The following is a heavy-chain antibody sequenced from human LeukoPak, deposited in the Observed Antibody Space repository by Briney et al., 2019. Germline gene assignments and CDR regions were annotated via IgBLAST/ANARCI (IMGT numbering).Heavy chain of an antibody. V-gene: IGHV3-23*01. J-gene: IGHJ4*02. CDR2: ISGSGGST. D-gene: IGHD2-15*01. CDR1: GFTVSSNY. Sequence: GGSLRLSCAASGFTVSSNYMSWVRQAPGKGLEWVSAISGSGGSTYYADSVKGRFTISRDDSKNTLYLQMNSLRAEDTAVYYCAKDPQPNCSGGSCYDYWGQGTLVAVSS. CDR3: AKDPQPNCSGGSCYDY.